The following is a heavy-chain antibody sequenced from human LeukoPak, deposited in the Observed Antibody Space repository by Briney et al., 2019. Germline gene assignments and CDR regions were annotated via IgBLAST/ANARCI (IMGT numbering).Heavy chain of an antibody. CDR3: AREPTADWPYRGGNFDY. V-gene: IGHV1-2*02. J-gene: IGHJ4*02. CDR2: INPNSGGT. Sequence: ASVKVSCKASGYTFTGNYMHWVRQAPGQGLEWMGWINPNSGGTNYAQKFQGRVTMTRDTSIGTAYMELNRLRSDDTAVYYCAREPTADWPYRGGNFDYWGQGTLVTVSS. CDR1: GYTFTGNY. D-gene: IGHD3/OR15-3a*01.